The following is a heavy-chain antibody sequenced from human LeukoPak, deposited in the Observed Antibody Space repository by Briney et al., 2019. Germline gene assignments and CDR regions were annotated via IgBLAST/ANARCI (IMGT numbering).Heavy chain of an antibody. CDR2: IIPIFGTA. J-gene: IGHJ4*02. CDR1: GGTFSSYA. Sequence: ASVTVSCKASGGTFSSYAISWVRQAPGQGLEWMGGIIPIFGTANYAQKFQGRVTITADESTSTAYMELSSLRSEDTAVYYCARGPSVGYSYGSFDYWGQGTLVTVSS. D-gene: IGHD5-18*01. CDR3: ARGPSVGYSYGSFDY. V-gene: IGHV1-69*13.